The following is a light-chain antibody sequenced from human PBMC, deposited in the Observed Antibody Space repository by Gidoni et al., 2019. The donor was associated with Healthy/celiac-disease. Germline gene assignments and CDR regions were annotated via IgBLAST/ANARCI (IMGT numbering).Light chain of an antibody. CDR3: QQYNSYSPIT. CDR1: QSISSW. V-gene: IGKV1-5*03. Sequence: DIQMTQSPSTLSASVGARVTITCRASQSISSWLAWYQQKPGNAPKLLIYKASSLESGVPSRFSGSGSGTEFTLTISSLQPDDFATYYCQQYNSYSPITFGGGTKVEIK. CDR2: KAS. J-gene: IGKJ4*01.